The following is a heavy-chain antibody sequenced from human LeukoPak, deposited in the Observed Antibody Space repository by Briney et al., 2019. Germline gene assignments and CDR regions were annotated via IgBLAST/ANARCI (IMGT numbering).Heavy chain of an antibody. CDR2: IKPDGSEK. CDR1: GFTFSSHH. CDR3: ARMSSYCDY. Sequence: GGSLRLSCVASGFTFSSHHMNWVRQTPGKGLESVATIKPDGSEKYYVDSVKGRFTISRDNAKSSLYLQMNSLRPEDTGVYFCARMSSYCDYWGQGTLVTVSS. D-gene: IGHD2-2*01. J-gene: IGHJ4*02. V-gene: IGHV3-7*01.